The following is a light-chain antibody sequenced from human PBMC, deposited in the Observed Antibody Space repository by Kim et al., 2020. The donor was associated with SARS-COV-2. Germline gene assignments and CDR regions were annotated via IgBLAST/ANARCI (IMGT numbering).Light chain of an antibody. J-gene: IGKJ4*01. V-gene: IGKV3-11*01. CDR1: QSVSSC. Sequence: EIVLTQSPATLSLSPGERATLSCRASQSVSSCLAWYQQKPGQAPRLLIYAASNRATGIPARLSGSGSGTDFTLTISSLEPEDFAVYYCQQGSDWPLTFGGGTKVEI. CDR3: QQGSDWPLT. CDR2: AAS.